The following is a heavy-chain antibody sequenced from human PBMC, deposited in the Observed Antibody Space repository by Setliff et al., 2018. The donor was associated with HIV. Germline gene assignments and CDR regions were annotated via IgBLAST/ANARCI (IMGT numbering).Heavy chain of an antibody. J-gene: IGHJ4*02. V-gene: IGHV3-48*04. D-gene: IGHD6-25*01. CDR3: VRDTTSGWMLTN. Sequence: PGGSLRLSCEGSGFDFSTYWMNWVRQAPGEGLEWIAYNDLDSRAIYYSGSVRGRFTTSRDNARDSLYLQMNSLRVEDTAVYYCVRDTTSGWMLTNWGQGTMVTVSS. CDR2: NDLDSRAI. CDR1: GFDFSTYW.